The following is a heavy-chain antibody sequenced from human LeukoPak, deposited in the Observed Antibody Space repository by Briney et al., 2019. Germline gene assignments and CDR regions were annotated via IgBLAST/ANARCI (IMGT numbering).Heavy chain of an antibody. V-gene: IGHV4-34*01. D-gene: IGHD6-19*01. CDR2: INHSGST. J-gene: IGHJ4*02. CDR1: GGSFSGYY. CDR3: ASGVPFTHSSGWYFDY. Sequence: SETLSLTCAVYGGSFSGYYWSWIRQPPGKGLEWIGEINHSGSTNYNPPLKSRVTISVDTSKNQFSLKLSSVTAADTAVYYCASGVPFTHSSGWYFDYWGQGTLVTVSS.